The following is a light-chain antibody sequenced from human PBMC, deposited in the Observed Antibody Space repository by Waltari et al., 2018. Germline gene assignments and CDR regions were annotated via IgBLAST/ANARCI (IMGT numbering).Light chain of an antibody. J-gene: IGLJ2*01. Sequence: QSALTQPASVSGSPGQSITISCTGTSSDIGRYDLVSWYQKHPGKAPKLIIYQVPNRPSGVSVRFSGSKSGNTASLTISGLQAEDEADYSCCSSVGSSSFVVFGGGTKLTVL. V-gene: IGLV2-23*02. CDR3: CSSVGSSSFVV. CDR1: SSDIGRYDL. CDR2: QVP.